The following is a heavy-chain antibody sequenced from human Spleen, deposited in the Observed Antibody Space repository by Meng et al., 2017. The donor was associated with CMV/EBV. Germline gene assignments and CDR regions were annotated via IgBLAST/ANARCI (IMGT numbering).Heavy chain of an antibody. J-gene: IGHJ4*02. CDR3: AKDADSSGYYYGTPDY. Sequence: SGLTFRGHGMHWVRQAPGKGLEWVTVIRYDGSNKYYADSVKGRFTISRDNSRNTLYLQMNSLRAEDTAVYYCAKDADSSGYYYGTPDYWGQGTLVTVSS. V-gene: IGHV3-33*06. D-gene: IGHD3-22*01. CDR1: GLTFRGHG. CDR2: IRYDGSNK.